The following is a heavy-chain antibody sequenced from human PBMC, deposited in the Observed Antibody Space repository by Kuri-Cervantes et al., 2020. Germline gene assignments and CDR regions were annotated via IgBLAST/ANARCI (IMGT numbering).Heavy chain of an antibody. V-gene: IGHV1-18*04. D-gene: IGHD2-2*02. J-gene: IGHJ4*02. CDR2: ISAYNGDT. CDR3: ARDHIQLLLYPSLCDY. CDR1: GYTFTSYD. Sequence: ASVKVSCKASGYTFTSYDINWVRQAPGQGLEWMGWISAYNGDTNYAQKLQGRVTMTTDTSTSTAYMELRSLRSDDTAVYYCARDHIQLLLYPSLCDYWGQGTLVTVSS.